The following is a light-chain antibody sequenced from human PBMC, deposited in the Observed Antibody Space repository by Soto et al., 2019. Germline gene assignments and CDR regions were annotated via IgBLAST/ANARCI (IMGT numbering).Light chain of an antibody. CDR2: GAS. V-gene: IGKV3-20*01. Sequence: EIVLTQSPGTLSLSPGERATLSCRASQTVSSSYLAWYQQNPGQAPRLLIYGASSRATGIPDRFSGSGSGTDFILTISRREPEDFAVYYCQQSGGKVGPGTKVDIQ. J-gene: IGKJ3*01. CDR3: QQSGGK. CDR1: QTVSSSY.